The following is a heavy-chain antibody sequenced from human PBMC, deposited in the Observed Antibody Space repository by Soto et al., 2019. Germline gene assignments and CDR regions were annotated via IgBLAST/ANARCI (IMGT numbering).Heavy chain of an antibody. Sequence: QVQLQQWGAGLLKPSETLSLTCAVYGGSFSGYYWSWIRQPPGKGLEWIGEINHSGSTNYNPSLKSRVTISVDTSKNHFSLKLSSVTAADTAVYYCARGSRLRPPLIWFDPWGQGTLVTVSS. CDR3: ARGSRLRPPLIWFDP. V-gene: IGHV4-34*01. CDR1: GGSFSGYY. D-gene: IGHD2-8*01. J-gene: IGHJ5*02. CDR2: INHSGST.